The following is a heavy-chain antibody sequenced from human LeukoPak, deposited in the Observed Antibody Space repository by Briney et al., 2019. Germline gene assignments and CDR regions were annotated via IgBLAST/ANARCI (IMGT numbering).Heavy chain of an antibody. D-gene: IGHD3-22*01. CDR1: EYTFTGYY. CDR3: ARYFYDSSGSSSDAYDI. V-gene: IGHV1-2*02. Sequence: ASVKVSCKTSEYTFTGYYMHWVRQAPGQGLEWMGWINPNSGGTNYAQRFQGRVTMTRDTSISTAYMELSRLRSDDSAVYYCARYFYDSSGSSSDAYDIWGQGTMVTVSS. CDR2: INPNSGGT. J-gene: IGHJ3*02.